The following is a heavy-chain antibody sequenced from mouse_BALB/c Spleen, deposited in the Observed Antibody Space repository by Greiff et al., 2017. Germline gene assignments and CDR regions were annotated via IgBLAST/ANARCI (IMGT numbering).Heavy chain of an antibody. V-gene: IGHV5-6-5*01. CDR3: ARGKGYSYYFDY. J-gene: IGHJ2*01. CDR2: ISSGGST. Sequence: EVKVVESGGGLVKPGGSLKLSCAASGFTFSSYAMSWVRQTPEKRLEWVASISSGGSTYYPDSVKGRFTISRDNARNILYLQMSSLRSEDTAMYYCARGKGYSYYFDYWGQGTTITVSS. CDR1: GFTFSSYA. D-gene: IGHD2-3*01.